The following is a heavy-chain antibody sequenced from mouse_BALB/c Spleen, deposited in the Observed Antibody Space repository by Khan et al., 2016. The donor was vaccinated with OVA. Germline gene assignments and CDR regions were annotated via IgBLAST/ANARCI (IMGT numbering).Heavy chain of an antibody. CDR3: SRSGYGSFAY. Sequence: QVQLKQSGAELVKPGASVRLSCKASGYTFTSYYLYWVKQRPGQGLEWIGDINPSSGGTNFNEKFKSKATLTVEKSSSTAYIQLNSLTSEDSAVYYCSRSGYGSFAYWCQGTLVTVSA. V-gene: IGHV1S81*02. CDR1: GYTFTSYY. D-gene: IGHD2-2*01. CDR2: INPSSGGT. J-gene: IGHJ3*01.